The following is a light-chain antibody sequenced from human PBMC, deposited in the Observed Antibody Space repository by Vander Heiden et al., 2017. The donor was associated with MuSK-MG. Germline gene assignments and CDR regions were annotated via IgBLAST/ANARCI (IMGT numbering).Light chain of an antibody. CDR2: AAS. Sequence: ENVLTQSPGTLSLSPGERATLSCRTTHRIITNYLAWYQQKPVQAPRLLIYAASSRASGIPARFSRSGSGTDFTLTISRLDSEDFAVYYCQQHGNSLLTFGQWTNAKIK. CDR3: QQHGNSLLT. J-gene: IGKJ1*01. CDR1: HRIITNY. V-gene: IGKV3-20*01.